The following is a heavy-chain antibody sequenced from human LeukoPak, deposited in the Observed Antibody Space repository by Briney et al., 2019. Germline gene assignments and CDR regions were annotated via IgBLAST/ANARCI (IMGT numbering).Heavy chain of an antibody. Sequence: PGGSLRLSCAASGFTFSSYAMSWVRQAPGKGLEWVSAISGSGGSTYYADSVKGRFTISRDNSKSTLYLQMNRLRAEDTAVYYCANGLEVYYFDYWGQGTLVTVSS. CDR1: GFTFSSYA. V-gene: IGHV3-23*01. CDR3: ANGLEVYYFDY. D-gene: IGHD1-1*01. CDR2: ISGSGGST. J-gene: IGHJ4*02.